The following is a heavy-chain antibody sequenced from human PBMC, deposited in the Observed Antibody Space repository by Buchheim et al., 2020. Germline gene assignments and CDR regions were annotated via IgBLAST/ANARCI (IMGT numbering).Heavy chain of an antibody. CDR3: ARDTYAYAWFFY. CDR2: ISHSGNT. Sequence: QLQLQESGPGLVKPSETLSLTCTVFGGSIGSSSYYWGWVHQPPGKGLEWIGSISHSGNTYYNPSLTSRVTISVDTSKTTLSLRMGSVTAADTAVYYCARDTYAYAWFFYWGQGTL. D-gene: IGHD2-2*01. V-gene: IGHV4-39*07. J-gene: IGHJ4*02. CDR1: GGSIGSSSYY.